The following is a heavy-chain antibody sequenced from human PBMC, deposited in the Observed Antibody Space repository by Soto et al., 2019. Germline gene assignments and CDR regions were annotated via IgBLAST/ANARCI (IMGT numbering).Heavy chain of an antibody. CDR3: ARGPRRSSGYYYLFDY. V-gene: IGHV4-34*01. CDR1: GGSFSGYY. D-gene: IGHD3-22*01. Sequence: QVQLQQWGAGLLKPSETLSLTCAVYGGSFSGYYWSWIRQPPGKGLEWIGEINHSGSTNYNPSLKSRVTISVDTSKNKFSLKLSSVTVAYTAVYYCARGPRRSSGYYYLFDYWVQGTLVTVSS. CDR2: INHSGST. J-gene: IGHJ4*02.